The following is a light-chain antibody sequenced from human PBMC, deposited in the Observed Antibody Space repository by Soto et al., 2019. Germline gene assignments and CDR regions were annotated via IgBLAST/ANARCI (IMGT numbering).Light chain of an antibody. CDR2: AAS. Sequence: DIQMTQSPSTLSASVGDSVTITCRASQNIRNWLAWYQQKPGKAPKLLIYAASSLQSGVPSRFSGSGSGTDFTLTISSLQAEDVAVYYCQQYYTTPWTFGQGSKVDIK. V-gene: IGKV1-5*01. CDR1: QNIRNW. CDR3: QQYYTTPWT. J-gene: IGKJ1*01.